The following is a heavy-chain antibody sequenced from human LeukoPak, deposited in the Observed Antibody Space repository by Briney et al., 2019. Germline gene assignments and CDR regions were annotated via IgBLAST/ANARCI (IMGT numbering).Heavy chain of an antibody. CDR1: GGSISSYY. CDR2: IYYSGST. V-gene: IGHV4-59*01. Sequence: SETLSLTCTVSGGSISSYYWSWIRQPPGKGLEWIGYIYYSGSTNYNPSLKSRVTISVDTSMNQLSLNLNSVTPADTAVYYCARGSIGGYYYYYMDVWGKGTTVTVSS. CDR3: ARGSIGGYYYYYMDV. D-gene: IGHD2/OR15-2a*01. J-gene: IGHJ6*03.